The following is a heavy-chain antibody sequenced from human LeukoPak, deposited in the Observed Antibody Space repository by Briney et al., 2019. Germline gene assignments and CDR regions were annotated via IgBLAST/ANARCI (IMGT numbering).Heavy chain of an antibody. V-gene: IGHV1-24*01. CDR2: FDPEDGET. CDR1: GYTLTELS. CDR3: ATLSIAAAGSYYFDY. D-gene: IGHD6-13*01. Sequence: ASVKVSCKVSGYTLTELSMHWVRQAPGKGLEWMGGFDPEDGETIYAQKFQGRVTMTEDTSTDTAYMELSSLRSEDTAVYYCATLSIAAAGSYYFDYWGQGTPVTVSS. J-gene: IGHJ4*02.